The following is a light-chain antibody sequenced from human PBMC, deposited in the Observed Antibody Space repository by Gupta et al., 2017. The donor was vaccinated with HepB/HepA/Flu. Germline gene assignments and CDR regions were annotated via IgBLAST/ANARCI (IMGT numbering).Light chain of an antibody. CDR1: QSVGNY. V-gene: IGKV3-11*01. CDR3: QQRSNFA. J-gene: IGKJ4*01. Sequence: EIVVTQSPATLSLSPGERASLSCRTSQSVGNYLAWYQQKPGQALRLLIYDASNRAAVIPARFSGSGSGTDFTLTISILETEDFAVYYCQQRSNFAFGGGTKVEIK. CDR2: DAS.